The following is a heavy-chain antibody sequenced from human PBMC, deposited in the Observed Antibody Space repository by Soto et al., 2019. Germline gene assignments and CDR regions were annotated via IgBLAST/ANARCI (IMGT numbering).Heavy chain of an antibody. J-gene: IGHJ4*02. D-gene: IGHD4-17*01. V-gene: IGHV5-51*01. Sequence: GESLKISCKGSGYSFSTYWIGWVRQMPGKGLEWMGIIYPGDSDTRYSPSFQGQVTISADKSINTAYLQWSSLKASDTAMYYCARTTVTTPKYFDYWGQGTLDTVSS. CDR1: GYSFSTYW. CDR3: ARTTVTTPKYFDY. CDR2: IYPGDSDT.